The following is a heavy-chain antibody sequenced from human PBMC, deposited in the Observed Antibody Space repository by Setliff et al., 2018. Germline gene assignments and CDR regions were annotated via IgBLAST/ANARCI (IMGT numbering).Heavy chain of an antibody. V-gene: IGHV4-39*07. CDR1: GASISSGTYY. J-gene: IGHJ6*03. CDR2: INHSGST. Sequence: SETLSLTCTVSGASISSGTYYWAWIRQPPGKGLEWIGEINHSGSTNYNPSLKSRVNISVDTSKNQFSLKLRSVTAADTAVCYCARMSGFQYMDVWGRGTTVTVSS. CDR3: ARMSGFQYMDV. D-gene: IGHD3-3*01.